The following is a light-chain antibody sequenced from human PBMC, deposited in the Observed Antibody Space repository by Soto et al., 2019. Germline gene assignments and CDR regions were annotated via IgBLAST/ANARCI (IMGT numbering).Light chain of an antibody. J-gene: IGKJ4*01. Sequence: DIQMTQSPSSLSASVGERVTITCQASQHIFNFLNWYQQKPGKAPKLLIYDSSKLATGVPRRFSGGGSGTDFTLTITSLQPEDVATYHCQQYNDLVTFGGGTKVEIK. V-gene: IGKV1-33*01. CDR2: DSS. CDR1: QHIFNF. CDR3: QQYNDLVT.